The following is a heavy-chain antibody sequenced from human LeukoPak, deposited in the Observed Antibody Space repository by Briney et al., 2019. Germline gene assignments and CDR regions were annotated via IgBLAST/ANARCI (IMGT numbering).Heavy chain of an antibody. V-gene: IGHV4-34*01. CDR1: GGSFSGYY. CDR2: INHSGST. J-gene: IGHJ6*02. D-gene: IGHD3-10*01. CDR3: ARVFGSWRDRRGMDV. Sequence: ASETLSLTCAVYGGSFSGYYWSWIRQPPGKGLEWIGEINHSGSTNYNPSLKSRVTISVDTSKNQFSLKLSSVTAADTAVYYCARVFGSWRDRRGMDVWGQGTTVTVSS.